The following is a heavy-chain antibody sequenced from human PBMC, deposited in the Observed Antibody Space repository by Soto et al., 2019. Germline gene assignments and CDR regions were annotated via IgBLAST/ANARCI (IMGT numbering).Heavy chain of an antibody. CDR1: GLSITDSEMG. J-gene: IGHJ5*02. Sequence: QVTLKESGPVLVKPTETLTLRCTVSGLSITDSEMGVSWIRQPPGQPLEWLAHIDSSGEKSYRTFLKSRLAISKDTSKSQIVLTMTNMDAADTSTYYCARRHLAVAVSPWFDPWGQGISVTVSS. CDR2: IDSSGEK. CDR3: ARRHLAVAVSPWFDP. V-gene: IGHV2-26*01. D-gene: IGHD6-19*01.